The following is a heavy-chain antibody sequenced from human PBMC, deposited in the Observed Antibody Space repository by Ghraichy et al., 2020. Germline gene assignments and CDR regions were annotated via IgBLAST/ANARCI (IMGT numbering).Heavy chain of an antibody. D-gene: IGHD3-10*01. J-gene: IGHJ6*02. V-gene: IGHV4-34*01. Sequence: SETLSLTCVVYGGSFSNHYWNWIRQPPGKGLEWIGEINHSGSTNYDPSLKSRVTISVDTSKNQFSLKLSSVTAADTAVYYCATPRGNYYGSGTKTGYYYGMDVWGQGTTVTVSS. CDR3: ATPRGNYYGSGTKTGYYYGMDV. CDR2: INHSGST. CDR1: GGSFSNHY.